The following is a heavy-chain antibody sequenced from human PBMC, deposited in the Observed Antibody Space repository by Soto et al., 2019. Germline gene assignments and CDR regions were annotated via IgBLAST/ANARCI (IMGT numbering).Heavy chain of an antibody. CDR3: ARVDYYDSSGYYGY. CDR1: GYTFTIYG. J-gene: IGHJ4*02. CDR2: ISGYNGNT. Sequence: QVQLVQSGDEVKKPGASVKVSCKASGYTFTIYGISWVRQAPGQGLEWMGRISGYNGNTDYAQNLQDRVTLTTDASTSSVYMELRSLRSDDTAVYYCARVDYYDSSGYYGYWGQGTLITVSS. V-gene: IGHV1-18*04. D-gene: IGHD3-22*01.